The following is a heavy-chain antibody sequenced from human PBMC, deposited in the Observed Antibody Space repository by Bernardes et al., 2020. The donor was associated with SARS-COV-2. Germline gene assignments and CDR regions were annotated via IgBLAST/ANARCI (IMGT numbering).Heavy chain of an antibody. CDR2: IYTSGST. J-gene: IGHJ5*02. Sequence: SESLSLTCTVSGGSISSHYWSWIRQPAGKVLEWIGRIYTSGSTNYNPSLKSRVTMSVDTSKNQFSLKLSSVTAADTAVYYCARVNWALDQWGWFDPWGQGTRVTVSS. CDR3: ARVNWALDQWGWFDP. V-gene: IGHV4-4*07. D-gene: IGHD3-16*01. CDR1: GGSISSHY.